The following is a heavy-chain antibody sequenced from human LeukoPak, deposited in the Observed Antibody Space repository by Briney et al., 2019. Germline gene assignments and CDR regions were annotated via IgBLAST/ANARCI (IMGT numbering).Heavy chain of an antibody. J-gene: IGHJ4*02. CDR1: GFTVSSNY. CDR2: ISGNGGTT. CDR3: AKRVPYSSVWYYLDY. D-gene: IGHD6-19*01. V-gene: IGHV3-23*01. Sequence: PGGSLRLSCAASGFTVSSNYMSWVRQAPGKGLEWVSVISGNGGTTYYADSVKGRFTISRDNSKNTLYLQMNTLRAEDTAVYYCAKRVPYSSVWYYLDYWGQGTLVTVSS.